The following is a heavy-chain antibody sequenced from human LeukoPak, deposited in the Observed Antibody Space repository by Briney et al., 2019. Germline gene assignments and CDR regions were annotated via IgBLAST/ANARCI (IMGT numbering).Heavy chain of an antibody. J-gene: IGHJ4*02. CDR2: IYYSGST. CDR3: ARHTYGIWGLFDY. Sequence: SETLSLTCTVSGGSISSYYWSWIRQPPGKGLEWIGYIYYSGSTNYNPSLKSRVTISVDTSKNQFSLKLSSVTAADTAVYYCARHTYGIWGLFDYWGQGTLVTVSS. V-gene: IGHV4-59*08. CDR1: GGSISSYY. D-gene: IGHD3-16*01.